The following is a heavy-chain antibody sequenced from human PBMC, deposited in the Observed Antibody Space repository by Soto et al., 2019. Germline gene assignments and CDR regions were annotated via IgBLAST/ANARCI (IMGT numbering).Heavy chain of an antibody. CDR3: LSFWTDS. J-gene: IGHJ4*02. V-gene: IGHV3-7*03. CDR2: INEHGSEM. Sequence: PGGSLRLSCAASGFTFSNYWINWVRQAPGEGLEWVANINEHGSEMHYVDSVKGRFTISRDNAENSVYLQMNSLRAEDTAVYYCLSFWTDSWGQGSLVTVSS. D-gene: IGHD1-1*01. CDR1: GFTFSNYW.